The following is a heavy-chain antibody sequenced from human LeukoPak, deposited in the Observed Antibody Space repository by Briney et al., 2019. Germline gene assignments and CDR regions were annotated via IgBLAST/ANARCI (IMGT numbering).Heavy chain of an antibody. CDR3: ARSWYYDFWSGYSLGYFQH. Sequence: ASVKVSCKASGYTFTSYGISWVRQAPGQGLEWMGWISAYNGNTNYAQKLQGRVTMTTDTSTSTAYVELRSLRSDDTAVYYCARSWYYDFWSGYSLGYFQHWGQGTLVTVSS. CDR2: ISAYNGNT. D-gene: IGHD3-3*01. CDR1: GYTFTSYG. V-gene: IGHV1-18*01. J-gene: IGHJ1*01.